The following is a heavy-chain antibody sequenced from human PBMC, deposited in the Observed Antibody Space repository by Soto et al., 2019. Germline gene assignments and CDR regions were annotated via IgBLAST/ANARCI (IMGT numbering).Heavy chain of an antibody. D-gene: IGHD1-1*01. CDR1: GFIFSTSW. Sequence: EVQLVESGGGLVQPGGSLRLSCAASGFIFSTSWMTWVRQAPGKGLEWVANIKDVGSEIYYVASVRGRFTISRDNARSTLYLQMNNLRAEDTAHYSCVRDHDLYVRHFRNWGQGTLVTVSS. J-gene: IGHJ1*01. CDR2: IKDVGSEI. V-gene: IGHV3-7*01. CDR3: VRDHDLYVRHFRN.